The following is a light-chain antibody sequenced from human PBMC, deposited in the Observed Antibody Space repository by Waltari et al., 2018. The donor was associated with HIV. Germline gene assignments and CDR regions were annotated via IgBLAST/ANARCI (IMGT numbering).Light chain of an antibody. CDR2: YKSDSDK. CDR3: MIWHSSAWV. CDR1: SGINVGTYT. Sequence: QAVLNQPASLSASPGASARLPCTLRSGINVGTYTIYWSQQKPGSPPQYLLRYKSDSDKQQGSGVPSRFSGSKDASANAGILLISGLQSEDEADYYCMIWHSSAWVFGGGTKLTVL. V-gene: IGLV5-45*01. J-gene: IGLJ3*02.